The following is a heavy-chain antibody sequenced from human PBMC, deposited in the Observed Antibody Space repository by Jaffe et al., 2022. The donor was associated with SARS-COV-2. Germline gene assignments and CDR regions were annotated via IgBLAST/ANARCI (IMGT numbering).Heavy chain of an antibody. D-gene: IGHD5-18*01. V-gene: IGHV1-2*06. CDR2: INPNSGGT. CDR1: GYTFTGYY. J-gene: IGHJ4*02. CDR3: ARDLPRMDTAMVNDY. Sequence: QVQLVQSGAEVKKPGASVKVSCKASGYTFTGYYMHWVRQAPGQGLEWMGRINPNSGGTNYAQKFQGRVTMTRDTSISTAYMELSRLRSDDTAVYYCARDLPRMDTAMVNDYWGQGTLVTVSS.